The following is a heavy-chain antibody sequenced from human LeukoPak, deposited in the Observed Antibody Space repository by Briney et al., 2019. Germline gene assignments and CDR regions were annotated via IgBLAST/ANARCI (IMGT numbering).Heavy chain of an antibody. CDR2: IDPDSGGT. V-gene: IGHV1-46*01. CDR1: GYTFTSYY. Sequence: ASVKVSCKTSGYTFTSYYIHWVRQAPGQGLEWMGLIDPDSGGTGYAQNFQGRVTLTRDRSTSTVYMELSSLRSEDTAVYYCAASIVATIGGLYYWGQGTLVTVSS. CDR3: AASIVATIGGLYY. D-gene: IGHD5-12*01. J-gene: IGHJ4*02.